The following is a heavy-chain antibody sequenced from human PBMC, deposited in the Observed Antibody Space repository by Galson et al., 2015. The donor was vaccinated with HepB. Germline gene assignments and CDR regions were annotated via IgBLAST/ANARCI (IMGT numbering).Heavy chain of an antibody. CDR1: GSAFTSYA. CDR3: AREVEFSSFDY. J-gene: IGHJ4*02. D-gene: IGHD1-1*01. V-gene: IGHV1-3*01. Sequence: SVTVSCKASGSAFTSYAMHWVRQAPGQRLEWMGWINAGNGNTKYSQKFQGRVTITRDTSASTAYMELSSLRSEDTAVYYCAREVEFSSFDYWGQGTLVTVSS. CDR2: INAGNGNT.